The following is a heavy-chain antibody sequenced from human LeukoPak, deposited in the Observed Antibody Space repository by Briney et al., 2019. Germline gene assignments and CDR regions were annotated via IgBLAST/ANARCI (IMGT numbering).Heavy chain of an antibody. CDR2: ISAYNGNT. Sequence: ASVKVSCKASGYTFTSYGISWVRQAPGQGLEWMGWISAYNGNTNYAQKLQGRVTMTRDMSTSTVYMELSSLRSEDTAVYYCARGKYSGYDTPLDYYYYYYMDVWGKGTTVTVSS. D-gene: IGHD5-12*01. J-gene: IGHJ6*03. CDR1: GYTFTSYG. V-gene: IGHV1-18*01. CDR3: ARGKYSGYDTPLDYYYYYYMDV.